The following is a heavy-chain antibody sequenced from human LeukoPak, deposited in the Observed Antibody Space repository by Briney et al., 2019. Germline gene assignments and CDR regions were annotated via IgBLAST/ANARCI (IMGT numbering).Heavy chain of an antibody. D-gene: IGHD6-13*01. V-gene: IGHV1-2*02. Sequence: ASVKVSCKASGYTFTGYYMHWVRQAPGQGLEWMGWINPNSGGTNYAQKFQGRVTMTRDTSISTAYMELSRLRSDDTAVYYCARDGGYSSSWYLGYGAFDIWGQGTMVTVSS. CDR2: INPNSGGT. J-gene: IGHJ3*02. CDR1: GYTFTGYY. CDR3: ARDGGYSSSWYLGYGAFDI.